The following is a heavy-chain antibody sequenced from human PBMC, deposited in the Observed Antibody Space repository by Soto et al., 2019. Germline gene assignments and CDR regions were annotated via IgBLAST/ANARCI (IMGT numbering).Heavy chain of an antibody. J-gene: IGHJ6*02. CDR1: GGSISSSSYY. Sequence: SETLSLTCTVSGGSISSSSYYWGWIRQPPGKGLEWIGSIYYSGSTYYNPSLKSRVTISVDTSKNQFSLKLSSVTAADTAVYYCARHVSWGVGATVYYYYYGMDVWGQGTTVTVSS. CDR3: ARHVSWGVGATVYYYYYGMDV. CDR2: IYYSGST. V-gene: IGHV4-39*01. D-gene: IGHD1-26*01.